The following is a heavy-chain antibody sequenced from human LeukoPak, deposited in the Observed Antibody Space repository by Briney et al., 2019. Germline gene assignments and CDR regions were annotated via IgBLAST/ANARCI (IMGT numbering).Heavy chain of an antibody. Sequence: PSETLSLTCTVSSGSISSYHWSCIRQPAGKGLEWIGRIYTSGSTNYNPALKSRVTMSVDTSKSQFSLKLKSVTAADTAVYYCARDDYSNSYWYFNLWGRGTLVTVSS. J-gene: IGHJ2*01. D-gene: IGHD4-11*01. CDR1: SGSISSYH. CDR3: ARDDYSNSYWYFNL. V-gene: IGHV4-4*07. CDR2: IYTSGST.